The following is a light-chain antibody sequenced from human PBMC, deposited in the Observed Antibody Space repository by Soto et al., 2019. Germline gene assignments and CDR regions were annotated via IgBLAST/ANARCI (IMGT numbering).Light chain of an antibody. Sequence: VGITQFPSTLSVSTGERATLSCRASQSVSSNLAWYQQKPGQAPRLLIYDASTRATGIPARFSGSGSGTDFTLTITSLEPEDFAVYYCQQRSKWPPTFGQGTKV. V-gene: IGKV3-11*01. CDR1: QSVSSN. J-gene: IGKJ1*01. CDR2: DAS. CDR3: QQRSKWPPT.